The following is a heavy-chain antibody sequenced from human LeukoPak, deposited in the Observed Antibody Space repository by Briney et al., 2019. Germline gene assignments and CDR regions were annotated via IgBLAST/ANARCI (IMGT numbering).Heavy chain of an antibody. CDR1: GFTFSDHY. Sequence: PGGSLRLSCAVSGFTFSDHYMDWVRQAPGKGLEWVARSRSEAQSYSTEYAASVKGRFTISRDDSKDLLYLQMNSLKTEDTAVYYCAREGRDAYNYAFDTWGQGTMVTVSS. D-gene: IGHD5-24*01. CDR3: AREGRDAYNYAFDT. J-gene: IGHJ3*02. V-gene: IGHV3-72*01. CDR2: SRSEAQSYST.